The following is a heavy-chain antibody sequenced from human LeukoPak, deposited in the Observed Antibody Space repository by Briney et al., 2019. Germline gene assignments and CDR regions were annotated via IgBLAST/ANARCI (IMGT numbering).Heavy chain of an antibody. CDR2: IYHSGST. D-gene: IGHD5-18*01. J-gene: IGHJ4*02. Sequence: ASETLSLTCAVSGYSISSGYYWGWIRQPPGKGLEWIGSIYHSGSTYYNPSLKSRVTILVDTSKNQFSLKLSSVTAADTAVYYCARGYSYGNGYFDYWGQGTLVTVSS. V-gene: IGHV4-38-2*01. CDR1: GYSISSGYY. CDR3: ARGYSYGNGYFDY.